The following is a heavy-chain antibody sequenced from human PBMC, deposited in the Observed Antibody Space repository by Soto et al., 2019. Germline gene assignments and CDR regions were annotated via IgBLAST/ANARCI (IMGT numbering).Heavy chain of an antibody. D-gene: IGHD5-18*01. V-gene: IGHV4-31*03. CDR1: GGSISSGGYY. CDR2: IYYSGST. Sequence: SETLSLTCTVSGGSISSGGYYWSWIRQHPGKGLEWIGYIYYSGSTYYNPSLKSRVTISVDTSKNQFSLKLSSVTAADTAVYYCAAVDTAMALDYWGQGTLVTVSS. CDR3: AAVDTAMALDY. J-gene: IGHJ4*02.